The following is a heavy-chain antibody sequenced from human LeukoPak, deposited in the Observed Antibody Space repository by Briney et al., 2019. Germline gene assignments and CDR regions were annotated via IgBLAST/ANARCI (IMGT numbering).Heavy chain of an antibody. Sequence: GGSLRLSCAASGFTFSSYSMNWVRQAPGKGLEWVSSISSSSSYIYYADSVKGRFTISRDNAKNSLYLQMNSLRAEDTAVYYCARDCDFWSGYSPNYYYYYMDVWGKGTTVTVSS. V-gene: IGHV3-21*01. J-gene: IGHJ6*03. CDR3: ARDCDFWSGYSPNYYYYYMDV. CDR2: ISSSSSYI. CDR1: GFTFSSYS. D-gene: IGHD3-3*01.